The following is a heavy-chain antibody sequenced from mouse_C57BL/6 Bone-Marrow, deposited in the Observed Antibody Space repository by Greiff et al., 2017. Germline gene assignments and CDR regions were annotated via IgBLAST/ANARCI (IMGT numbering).Heavy chain of an antibody. CDR2: INPDSSTI. CDR1: GIDFSRYW. J-gene: IGHJ1*03. D-gene: IGHD1-1*01. Sequence: AAPGIDFSRYWMSWVRRAPGKGLEWIGEINPDSSTINYAPSLKDKFIISRDNAKNTLYLQMSKVRSEDTALYYCARRNYGSSPYWYFDVWGTGTTVTVSS. V-gene: IGHV4-1*01. CDR3: ARRNYGSSPYWYFDV.